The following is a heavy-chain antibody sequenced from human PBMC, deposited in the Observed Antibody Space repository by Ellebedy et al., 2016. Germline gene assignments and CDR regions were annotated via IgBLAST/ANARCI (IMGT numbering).Heavy chain of an antibody. D-gene: IGHD5-18*01. J-gene: IGHJ4*02. CDR3: AHSAMGFDY. V-gene: IGHV4-59*01. Sequence: SETLSLTCTVSGGSISSYYWSWIRQPPGKGLEWIGYIYYSGSTNYNPSLKSRVTISVDTSKNQFSLKLSSVTAADTAVYYCAHSAMGFDYWGQGTLVTVSS. CDR2: IYYSGST. CDR1: GGSISSYY.